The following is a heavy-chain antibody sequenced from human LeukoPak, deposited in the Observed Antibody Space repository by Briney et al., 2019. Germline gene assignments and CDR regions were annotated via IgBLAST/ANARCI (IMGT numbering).Heavy chain of an antibody. Sequence: GGSLRLSCAASGFTFSSYAMSWVRQAPGKGLEWVSAISGSGGSTYYADSVKGRFTISRDNSKNTLYLQMNSLRAEDTAVYYCAKGRSYRDYYDSSGPARFDPWGQGTLVTVSS. CDR2: ISGSGGST. CDR3: AKGRSYRDYYDSSGPARFDP. D-gene: IGHD3-22*01. CDR1: GFTFSSYA. V-gene: IGHV3-23*01. J-gene: IGHJ5*02.